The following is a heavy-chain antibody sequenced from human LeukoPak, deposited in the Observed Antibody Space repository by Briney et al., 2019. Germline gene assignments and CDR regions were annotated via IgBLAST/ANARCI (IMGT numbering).Heavy chain of an antibody. CDR2: IYYSGST. CDR1: GGSISSYY. D-gene: IGHD2-2*01. J-gene: IGHJ5*02. V-gene: IGHV4-59*01. CDR3: ARGFVVVPDATGSFDP. Sequence: PSETLSLTCTVSGGSISSYYWSWIRQPPVKGLEWIGYIYYSGSTNYNPSLKSRVTISVDTSKNQFSLKLSSVTAADTAVYYCARGFVVVPDATGSFDPWGQGTLVTVSS.